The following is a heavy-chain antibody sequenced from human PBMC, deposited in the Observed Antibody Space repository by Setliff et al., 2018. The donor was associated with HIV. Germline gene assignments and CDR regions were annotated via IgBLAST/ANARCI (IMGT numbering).Heavy chain of an antibody. CDR3: AKDRRRIAHFDY. CDR2: ISASGGAT. Sequence: GGSLRLSCVVSGLSFSSYAMSWVRQAPGKGLEWISAISASGGATYYADSVKGRFTISRDNSENMLFLQMNSLRAEDTAMYYCAKDRRRIAHFDYWGQGTLVTVSS. D-gene: IGHD2-21*01. J-gene: IGHJ4*02. CDR1: GLSFSSYA. V-gene: IGHV3-23*01.